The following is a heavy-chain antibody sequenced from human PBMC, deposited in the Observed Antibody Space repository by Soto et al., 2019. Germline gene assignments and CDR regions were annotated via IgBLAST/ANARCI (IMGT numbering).Heavy chain of an antibody. CDR1: GLTFSGSA. D-gene: IGHD1-20*01. J-gene: IGHJ6*02. V-gene: IGHV3-73*02. CDR3: TRGDNWNPDVYYYYGMDV. Sequence: EVQLVESGGGLVQPGGSLKLSCAASGLTFSGSAMHWVRQAAGKGLEWVGRIRSKANSYATAYAASVKGRFTISRDDSKNTAYLQMNSLKTQDTAVYYCTRGDNWNPDVYYYYGMDVWGQGTTVTVSS. CDR2: IRSKANSYAT.